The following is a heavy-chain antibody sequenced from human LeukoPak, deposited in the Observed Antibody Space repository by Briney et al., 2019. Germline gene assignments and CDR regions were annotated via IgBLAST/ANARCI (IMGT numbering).Heavy chain of an antibody. CDR3: ARLSAYYYGSFFYYYMDV. D-gene: IGHD3-10*01. Sequence: PGGSLRLSCTASGFTFSTYGMHWVRQAPGKGLEWVTLISYDGSTKYYSDSVKGRFTLSRDNSKNTLYLQMNSLRAEDTALYYCARLSAYYYGSFFYYYMDVWGKGTAVTVSS. J-gene: IGHJ6*03. CDR1: GFTFSTYG. CDR2: ISYDGSTK. V-gene: IGHV3-30*03.